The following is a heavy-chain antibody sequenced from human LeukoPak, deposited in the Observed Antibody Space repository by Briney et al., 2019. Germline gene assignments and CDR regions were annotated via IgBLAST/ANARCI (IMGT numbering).Heavy chain of an antibody. V-gene: IGHV3-64*02. J-gene: IGHJ4*02. CDR3: ARDKGTSYLSSFDY. CDR2: INYKGGTT. CDR1: GFTLSSFS. Sequence: GGSLRLSCAASGFTLSSFSMHWVRQSPGRGLEYVSAINYKGGTTYYADSVKDRFTISRDNSRNTLYLQMASLRDEDMGVYYCARDKGTSYLSSFDYWGQGTLVTVSS. D-gene: IGHD6-6*01.